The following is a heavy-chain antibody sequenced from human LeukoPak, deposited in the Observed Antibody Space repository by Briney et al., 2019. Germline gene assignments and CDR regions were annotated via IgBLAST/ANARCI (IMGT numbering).Heavy chain of an antibody. D-gene: IGHD6-13*01. CDR2: INPAGGST. V-gene: IGHV1-46*01. J-gene: IGHJ4*02. CDR3: ARASYTSSWSEFCY. CDR1: GYTFTSCH. Sequence: ASVKVSCEASGYTFTSCHMHWVRQAPGQGLEWMGIINPAGGSTSYAQKFQGRVTMTRDTSTSTVYMELRSLRSEDTAVYYCARASYTSSWSEFCYWGQGTLVTVSS.